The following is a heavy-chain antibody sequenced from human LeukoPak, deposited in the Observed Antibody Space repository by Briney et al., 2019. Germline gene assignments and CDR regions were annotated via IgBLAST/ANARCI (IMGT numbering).Heavy chain of an antibody. J-gene: IGHJ4*02. D-gene: IGHD5-24*01. V-gene: IGHV1-2*02. Sequence: ASVKVSCKASGYTFTGYYMHWVRQAPGQGLEWMGWINPNSGGTNYAQKFQGRVTMTRDTSISTAYMELSRLRPDDTAVYYCARRHRWLQFPDYWGQGTLVTVSS. CDR2: INPNSGGT. CDR3: ARRHRWLQFPDY. CDR1: GYTFTGYY.